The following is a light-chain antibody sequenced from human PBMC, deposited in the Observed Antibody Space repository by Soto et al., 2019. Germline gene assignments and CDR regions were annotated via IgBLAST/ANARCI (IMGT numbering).Light chain of an antibody. J-gene: IGKJ5*01. V-gene: IGKV3-15*01. Sequence: IVMTQSPATLSVSPGERATLSCRAGHGVTTNLAWYQQKSGQSPRLLISDVSTRATGVPAMFSGTGSETDFTLTISGLQAEDSAFYCCQQYNNWPFSFGQGTRLEI. CDR3: QQYNNWPFS. CDR2: DVS. CDR1: HGVTTN.